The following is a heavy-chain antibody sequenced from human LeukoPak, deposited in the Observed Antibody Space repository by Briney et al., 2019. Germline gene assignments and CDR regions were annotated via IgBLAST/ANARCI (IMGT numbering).Heavy chain of an antibody. J-gene: IGHJ6*02. Sequence: GGSLRLSCAASGFIFSSYAMSWVRQAPGMGLEWVSVITGSGGNTYYADSVKGRFTISKDNSKNTVYLQMSSLRVDDTAVYYCAKAASSSWPSYYYGMDVWGQGTTVTVSS. CDR1: GFIFSSYA. D-gene: IGHD6-13*01. CDR2: ITGSGGNT. V-gene: IGHV3-23*01. CDR3: AKAASSSWPSYYYGMDV.